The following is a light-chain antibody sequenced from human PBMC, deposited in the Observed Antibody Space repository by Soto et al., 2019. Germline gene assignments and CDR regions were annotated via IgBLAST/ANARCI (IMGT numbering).Light chain of an antibody. CDR3: QQYEKWPPSIT. V-gene: IGKV3-15*01. CDR2: GAS. Sequence: EIVMTQSPATLSVSPGERVTLSCRASQSVSSNLAWYQQKPGQAPRLLIYGASTRATGIPARFSGSGSGTEFTLAISSLQSEDFAVYYCQQYEKWPPSITFGQGTRLEIK. J-gene: IGKJ5*01. CDR1: QSVSSN.